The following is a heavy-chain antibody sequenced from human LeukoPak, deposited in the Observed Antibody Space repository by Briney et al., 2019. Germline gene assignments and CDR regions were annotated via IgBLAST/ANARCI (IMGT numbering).Heavy chain of an antibody. J-gene: IGHJ4*02. V-gene: IGHV1-18*01. D-gene: IGHD3-22*01. CDR1: GYTFTSYG. CDR3: ARRYDSSGYSFFDY. Sequence: ASVKVSCKASGYTFTSYGISWVRQAPGQGLEWMGWISAYNGNTNYAQKLQGRVTITADESTSTAYMELSSLRSEDTAVYYCARRYDSSGYSFFDYWGQGTLVTVSS. CDR2: ISAYNGNT.